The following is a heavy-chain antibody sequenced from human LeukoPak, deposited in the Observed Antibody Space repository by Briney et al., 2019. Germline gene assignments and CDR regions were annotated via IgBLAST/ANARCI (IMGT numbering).Heavy chain of an antibody. CDR3: ARGGRDSSCYYPRRFDY. J-gene: IGHJ4*02. Sequence: PSETLSLTCAVYGGSFSGYYWSWIRQPPGKGLEWIGEINHSGSTNYNPSLKSRVTISVDTSKNQFSLKLSSVTAADTAVYYCARGGRDSSCYYPRRFDYWGQGTLVTVSS. CDR2: INHSGST. D-gene: IGHD3-22*01. V-gene: IGHV4-34*01. CDR1: GGSFSGYY.